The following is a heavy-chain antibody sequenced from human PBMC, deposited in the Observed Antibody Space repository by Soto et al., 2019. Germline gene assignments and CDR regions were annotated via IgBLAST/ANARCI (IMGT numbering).Heavy chain of an antibody. CDR1: GGSISSSNW. CDR3: ARVWTTVTNWFDP. J-gene: IGHJ5*02. Sequence: QVQLQESGPGLVKPSGTLSLTCAVSGGSISSSNWWSWVRQPPGKGLEWIGEIYHSGSTNYNPSPKRRANXSXDXXKNQFSLKLSSVAAADTAVYYCARVWTTVTNWFDPWGQGTLVTVSS. CDR2: IYHSGST. V-gene: IGHV4-4*02. D-gene: IGHD4-17*01.